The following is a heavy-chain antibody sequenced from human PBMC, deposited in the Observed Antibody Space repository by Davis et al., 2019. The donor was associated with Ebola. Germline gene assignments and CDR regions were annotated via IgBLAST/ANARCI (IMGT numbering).Heavy chain of an antibody. CDR1: EDSFTSYW. J-gene: IGHJ3*02. CDR3: ASLRRTITGMDDAFDI. Sequence: GESLKISCKDSEDSFTSYWIAWVRQMPGKGLEWMGIIYTGDSDTRYSPSFRGRVTISADKSTRTAYLQWGSLKASDTAMYYCASLRRTITGMDDAFDIWGQGTMVTVSS. D-gene: IGHD2-8*02. CDR2: IYTGDSDT. V-gene: IGHV5-51*01.